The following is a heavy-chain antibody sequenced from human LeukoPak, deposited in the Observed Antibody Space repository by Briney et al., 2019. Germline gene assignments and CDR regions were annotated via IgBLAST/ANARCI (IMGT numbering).Heavy chain of an antibody. D-gene: IGHD1-1*01. CDR2: IYTSGST. Sequence: SETLSLTCTVSGGSISSYYWSWIRQPAGKGLEWIGRIYTSGSTNYNPSLKSRVTMSVDTSKNQFSLKLSSVTAADTVVYYCARSSGRNWNRNPYYYYYMDVWGKGTTVTVSS. V-gene: IGHV4-4*07. J-gene: IGHJ6*03. CDR1: GGSISSYY. CDR3: ARSSGRNWNRNPYYYYYMDV.